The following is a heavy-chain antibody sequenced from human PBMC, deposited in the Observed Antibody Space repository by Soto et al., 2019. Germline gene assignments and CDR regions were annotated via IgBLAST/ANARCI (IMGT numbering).Heavy chain of an antibody. V-gene: IGHV3-33*01. D-gene: IGHD5-12*01. CDR1: GFTFSNYG. CDR2: IWYDGSNK. CDR3: ARDRDGYNDY. Sequence: QVQLVESGGGVVQPGRSLRLSCAASGFTFSNYGVHWVRQAPGKGLEWVAVIWYDGSNKYYADSVKGRFTISRDNSKNTLYLQMNSLRVEDTAVYYCARDRDGYNDYWGQGTLVTVSS. J-gene: IGHJ4*02.